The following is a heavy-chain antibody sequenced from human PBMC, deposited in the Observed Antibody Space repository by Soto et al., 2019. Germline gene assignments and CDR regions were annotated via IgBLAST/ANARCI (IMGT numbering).Heavy chain of an antibody. Sequence: QVRLVESGGGVVQPGRSLRLSCAASGFTFNIYGMHWVRQAPGKGLEWMAVISYDGRGKYYADSVKGRLTISRDNSKNTLYLQMNRLRPEDTAVYYCAKGSSGYYFGFDQWGQGTLVTVSS. CDR2: ISYDGRGK. D-gene: IGHD3-22*01. CDR1: GFTFNIYG. V-gene: IGHV3-30*18. CDR3: AKGSSGYYFGFDQ. J-gene: IGHJ4*02.